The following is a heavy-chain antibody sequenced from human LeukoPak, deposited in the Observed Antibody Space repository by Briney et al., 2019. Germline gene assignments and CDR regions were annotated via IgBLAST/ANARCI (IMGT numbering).Heavy chain of an antibody. D-gene: IGHD2-2*01. V-gene: IGHV1-69*13. Sequence: GASVKVSCKASGGTFSSYVISWVRQAPGQGLEWMGGIIPIFGTANYAQKFQGRVTITADESTSTAYMELSSLRSEDTAVYYCARALGYCSSTSCSNWFDPWGQGTLVTVSS. CDR3: ARALGYCSSTSCSNWFDP. J-gene: IGHJ5*02. CDR2: IIPIFGTA. CDR1: GGTFSSYV.